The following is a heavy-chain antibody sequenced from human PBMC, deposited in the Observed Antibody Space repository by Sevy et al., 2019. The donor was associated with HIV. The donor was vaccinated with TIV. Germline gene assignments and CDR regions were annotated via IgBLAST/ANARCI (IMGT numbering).Heavy chain of an antibody. CDR2: ISPKGGGT. CDR1: GYTFTAYQ. V-gene: IGHV1-2*06. D-gene: IGHD5-12*01. Sequence: ASVKVSCNPSGYTFTAYQMHWVRQAPGQGLEWLGRISPKGGGTKYAQNFSGRITLTRDTSIVTFYMKLSNLTPDDTAVYYCAMDLSGDKITFFDFWGQRTLVTVSS. CDR3: AMDLSGDKITFFDF. J-gene: IGHJ4*02.